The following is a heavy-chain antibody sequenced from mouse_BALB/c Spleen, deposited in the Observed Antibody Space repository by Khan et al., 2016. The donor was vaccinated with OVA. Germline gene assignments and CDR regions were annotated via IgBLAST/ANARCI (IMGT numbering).Heavy chain of an antibody. CDR1: GFSLTTYG. CDR2: IWSGGNT. V-gene: IGHV2-2*01. CDR3: ARNSYMYDFTY. J-gene: IGHJ3*01. Sequence: VQLQESGPGLVQPSQSLSITCTVSGFSLTTYGVHWVRQSPGKGLEWLGLIWSGGNTDYNAPFISRLSITKDNSKSHVFFKMSRLQADDTANYYCARNSYMYDFTYWGQGTPVTVSA. D-gene: IGHD2-14*01.